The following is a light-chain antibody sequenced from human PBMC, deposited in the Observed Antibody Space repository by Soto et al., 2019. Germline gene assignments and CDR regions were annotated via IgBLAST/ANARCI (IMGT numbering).Light chain of an antibody. CDR1: QTVRNNY. CDR3: QQLTDWPPQWT. Sequence: EFVLTQSPCTLSLSPGERATLSCRASQTVRNNYLAWYQQKPGQAPRLLIYDATNRATGIPARFSGSGSGTDFTLTISSLQPEDFAVYYCQQLTDWPPQWTFGQGTKVDIK. V-gene: IGKV3-11*01. CDR2: DAT. J-gene: IGKJ1*01.